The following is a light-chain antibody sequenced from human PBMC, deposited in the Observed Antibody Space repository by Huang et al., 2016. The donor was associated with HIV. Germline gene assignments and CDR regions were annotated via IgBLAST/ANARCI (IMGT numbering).Light chain of an antibody. V-gene: IGKV4-1*01. J-gene: IGKJ1*01. CDR2: WAS. CDR1: QSVYASSTSKDY. CDR3: QQYYSLPQT. Sequence: DIIMSQSPESLTVSLGERATLNCRSSQSVYASSTSKDYMAWFQQKPGKPPKLLLFWASSLEVGGPDRFSGSGSGTHFTLTIANLQPEDAAIYYCQQYYSLPQTFGQGTRV.